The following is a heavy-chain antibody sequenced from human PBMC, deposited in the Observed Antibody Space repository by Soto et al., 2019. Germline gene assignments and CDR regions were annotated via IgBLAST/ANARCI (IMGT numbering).Heavy chain of an antibody. CDR1: GGSISSGGYY. Sequence: QVQLQESGPGLVKPSQTLSLTCTVSGGSISSGGYYWSWIRQHPGKGLEWIGYIYYSGSTYYNPSLKSRVTISVEPSKNQFPLKRGSVTAADTAVYYCARDRGGGYGDGYWGQGTLVTVSS. CDR2: IYYSGST. CDR3: ARDRGGGYGDGY. J-gene: IGHJ4*02. V-gene: IGHV4-31*03. D-gene: IGHD4-17*01.